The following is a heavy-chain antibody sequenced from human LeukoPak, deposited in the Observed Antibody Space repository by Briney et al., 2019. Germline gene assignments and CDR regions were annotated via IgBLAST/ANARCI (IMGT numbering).Heavy chain of an antibody. Sequence: GESLNFSVKASGYIFTTHYIGWVRQMPGKGLEWMGIIYPGDSDTRYSPSFQGQVTISADKSISTAYLQWRSLKASDTAIYYCARSRTYSTSLLCLDSWGQGALVTVSS. CDR3: ARSRTYSTSLLCLDS. J-gene: IGHJ5*02. CDR1: GYIFTTHY. CDR2: IYPGDSDT. D-gene: IGHD6-6*01. V-gene: IGHV5-51*01.